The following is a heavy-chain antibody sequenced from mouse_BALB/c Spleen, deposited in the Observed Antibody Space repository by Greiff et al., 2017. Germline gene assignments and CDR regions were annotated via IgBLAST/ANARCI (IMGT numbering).Heavy chain of an antibody. Sequence: VQLHQSGAELVRPGTSVKVSCKASGYAFTNYLIEWVKQRPGQGLEWIGVINPGSGGTNYNEKFKGKATLTADKSSSTAYMQLSSLTSDDSAVYFCARGGSYAMDYWGQGTSVTVSS. J-gene: IGHJ4*01. V-gene: IGHV1-54*01. CDR3: ARGGSYAMDY. CDR1: GYAFTNYL. CDR2: INPGSGGT.